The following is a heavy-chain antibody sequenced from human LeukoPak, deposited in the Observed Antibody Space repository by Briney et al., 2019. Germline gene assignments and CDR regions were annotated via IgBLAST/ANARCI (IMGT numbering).Heavy chain of an antibody. V-gene: IGHV1-69*13. D-gene: IGHD3-3*01. J-gene: IGHJ5*02. CDR1: GGTFSSYA. CDR2: IIPIFGTA. CDR3: ARAQTYDFWSGSNWFDP. Sequence: ASVKASCKASGGTFSSYAISWVRQAPGQGLEWMGGIIPIFGTANYAQKFQGRVTITADESTSTAYMELSSLRSEDTAVYYCARAQTYDFWSGSNWFDPWGQGTLVTVSS.